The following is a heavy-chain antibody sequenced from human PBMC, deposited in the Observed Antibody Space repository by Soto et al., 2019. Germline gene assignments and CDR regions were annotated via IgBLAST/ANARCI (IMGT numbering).Heavy chain of an antibody. Sequence: GGSLRLSCAASGFTFSSYAMSWVRQAPGKGLEWVSAISGSGGSTYYADSVKGRFTISRDNSKNTLYLQMNSLRAEDTAVYYCAKDKGVRQWLDTGGVYWGQGTLVTVSS. D-gene: IGHD6-19*01. CDR2: ISGSGGST. J-gene: IGHJ4*02. CDR1: GFTFSSYA. V-gene: IGHV3-23*01. CDR3: AKDKGVRQWLDTGGVY.